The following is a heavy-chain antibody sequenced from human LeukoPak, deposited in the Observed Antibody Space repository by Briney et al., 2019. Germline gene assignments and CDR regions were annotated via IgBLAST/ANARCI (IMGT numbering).Heavy chain of an antibody. J-gene: IGHJ4*02. V-gene: IGHV3-43*01. Sequence: GGSLRLSCAACGFIFEDYTMHWVRQATGKTLEWVSLISWDGTTYYADSVKGRFTISRDNSKDSLSLQMDTLRSEDTAFYYCVKDLSYESSGSFFDFWGQGTLVTVS. CDR1: GFIFEDYT. D-gene: IGHD3-22*01. CDR3: VKDLSYESSGSFFDF. CDR2: ISWDGTT.